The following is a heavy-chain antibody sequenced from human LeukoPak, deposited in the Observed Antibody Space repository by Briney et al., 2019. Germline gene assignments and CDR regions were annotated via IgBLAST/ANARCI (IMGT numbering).Heavy chain of an antibody. J-gene: IGHJ6*02. D-gene: IGHD6-13*01. CDR2: IHHSGST. CDR1: GGSISSNDW. Sequence: SETLSLTCALSGGSISSNDWWSWVRQPPGKGLEWIGEIHHSGSTNYNPSLKSRVIISVDKSKNQFSLKLSSVTAADTAVYYCASGRQQLAHYGMDVWGQGTTVTVSS. CDR3: ASGRQQLAHYGMDV. V-gene: IGHV4-4*02.